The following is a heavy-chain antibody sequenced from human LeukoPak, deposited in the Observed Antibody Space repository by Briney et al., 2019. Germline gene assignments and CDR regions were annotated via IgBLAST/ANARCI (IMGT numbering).Heavy chain of an antibody. Sequence: GGSLRLSCAASGFTFSDYYMSWIRQAPGKGLEWVSYISSSGSTIYYADSVKGRFTISRDNAKNSLYLQINSLRAEDTAVYYCARAAAASRYYYYYYYMDVWGKGTTVTVSS. V-gene: IGHV3-11*01. CDR2: ISSSGSTI. D-gene: IGHD2-2*01. CDR1: GFTFSDYY. J-gene: IGHJ6*03. CDR3: ARAAAASRYYYYYYYMDV.